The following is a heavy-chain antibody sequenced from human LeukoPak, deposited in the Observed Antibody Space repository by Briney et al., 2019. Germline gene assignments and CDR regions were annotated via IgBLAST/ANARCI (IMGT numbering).Heavy chain of an antibody. V-gene: IGHV4-61*02. J-gene: IGHJ4*02. CDR1: GGSISSGSYY. CDR3: ERASQQLVSDY. Sequence: SETLSLTCTVSGGSISSGSYYWSWIRQPAGKGLEWIGRIYTSGSTNYNPSLKSRLTISVDTSKNQFSLKLSSVTAADTAVYYCERASQQLVSDYWGQGTLVTVSS. D-gene: IGHD6-13*01. CDR2: IYTSGST.